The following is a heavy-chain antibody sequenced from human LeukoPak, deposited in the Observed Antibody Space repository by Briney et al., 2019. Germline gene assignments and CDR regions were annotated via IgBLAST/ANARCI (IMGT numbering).Heavy chain of an antibody. CDR2: INHSRST. CDR3: ARYSYGPFDY. V-gene: IGHV4-34*01. D-gene: IGHD5-18*01. CDR1: GGSISGYY. J-gene: IGHJ4*02. Sequence: SETLSLTCTVSGGSISGYYWSWIRQPPGKGLEWIGEINHSRSTNYNPSLKSRVTISVDTSKNQFSLKVSSVTAADTAVYYCARYSYGPFDYWGQGTLVTVSS.